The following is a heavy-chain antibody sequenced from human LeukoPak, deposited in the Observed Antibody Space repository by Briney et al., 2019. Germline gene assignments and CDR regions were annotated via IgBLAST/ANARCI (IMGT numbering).Heavy chain of an antibody. Sequence: GGSLRLSCTATGFAFDEHGMSWVRHVPGKGLEWVSGINWSGGSTGYADPLRGRFTISRDNAKNSLYLQMDSLRAEDTALYYCARAPITSPFYFDNWGQETLVTVSS. J-gene: IGHJ4*02. D-gene: IGHD2-2*01. CDR2: INWSGGST. V-gene: IGHV3-20*04. CDR1: GFAFDEHG. CDR3: ARAPITSPFYFDN.